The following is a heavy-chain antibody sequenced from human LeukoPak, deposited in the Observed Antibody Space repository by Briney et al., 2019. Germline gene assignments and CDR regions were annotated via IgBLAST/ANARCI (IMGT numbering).Heavy chain of an antibody. CDR3: ARQDFQFLFGAFDI. V-gene: IGHV4-39*01. D-gene: IGHD3-3*01. J-gene: IGHJ3*02. CDR1: GGSISSSSYY. Sequence: SETLSLTCTVSGGSISSSSYYWGWIRQPPGKGLEWIGSIYYSGSTYYNPSLKSRVTISVDTSKNQFSLKLSSVTAADTALYYCARQDFQFLFGAFDIWGQGTMVTVSS. CDR2: IYYSGST.